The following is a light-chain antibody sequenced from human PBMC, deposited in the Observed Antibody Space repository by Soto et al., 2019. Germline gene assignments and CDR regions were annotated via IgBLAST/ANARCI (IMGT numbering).Light chain of an antibody. Sequence: EIVLTQSPGTLSLSPGERATLSCRASQSVSNNYLAWYQLKPGQAPRLLIYGASLVATGTPDGFSGSGSGTDVTLTTNRREPEELAVYYCQHYDNAVWTFGQGTKVDIK. CDR2: GAS. CDR3: QHYDNAVWT. CDR1: QSVSNNY. V-gene: IGKV3-20*01. J-gene: IGKJ1*01.